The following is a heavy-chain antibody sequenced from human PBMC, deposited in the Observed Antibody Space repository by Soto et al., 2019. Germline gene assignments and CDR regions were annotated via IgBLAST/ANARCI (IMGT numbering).Heavy chain of an antibody. Sequence: QVQLVQSGAEVKKPGSSVKVSCKASGGTFSSYAISWVRQAPGQGLEWMGGIIPIFGTANYAQKFQGRVTITADESTSTAYMELSSMRSEDTAVYYCAREGSPGVLRYSLDPWGQGTLVTVSS. D-gene: IGHD3-9*01. V-gene: IGHV1-69*01. CDR3: AREGSPGVLRYSLDP. CDR2: IIPIFGTA. J-gene: IGHJ5*02. CDR1: GGTFSSYA.